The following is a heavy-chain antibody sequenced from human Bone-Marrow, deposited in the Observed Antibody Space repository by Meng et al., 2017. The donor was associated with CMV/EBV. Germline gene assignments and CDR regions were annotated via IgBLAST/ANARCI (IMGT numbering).Heavy chain of an antibody. CDR3: VRNYDSGGYYPWRYYYGMDV. V-gene: IGHV4-34*01. CDR2: INHSGST. CDR1: GGSFSGYF. J-gene: IGHJ6*02. D-gene: IGHD3-22*01. Sequence: SETLSLTCAVYGGSFSGYFWTSIRQPPGKGLEWIGEINHSGSTNYNPSLKSRVTISVDTSKNQFSLKLSSVTAADTAVYYCVRNYDSGGYYPWRYYYGMDVWGQGTPVTVSS.